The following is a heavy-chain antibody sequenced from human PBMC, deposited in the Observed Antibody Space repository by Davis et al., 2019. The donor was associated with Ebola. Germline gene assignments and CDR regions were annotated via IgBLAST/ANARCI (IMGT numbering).Heavy chain of an antibody. CDR1: GYTFTGYY. CDR2: INSNSGGA. V-gene: IGHV1-2*02. Sequence: ASVKVSCKASGYTFTGYYIHWVRQAPGQGLEWMGWINSNSGGAKYAHNFQGRVTMTRDTSISTAYMEMGSLRSDDTAVYYCARGLLDHGDYAGWGLDVWGQGTTVTVSS. CDR3: ARGLLDHGDYAGWGLDV. J-gene: IGHJ6*02. D-gene: IGHD4-17*01.